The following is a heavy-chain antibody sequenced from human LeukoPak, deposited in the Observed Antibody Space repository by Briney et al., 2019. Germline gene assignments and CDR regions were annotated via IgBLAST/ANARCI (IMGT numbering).Heavy chain of an antibody. V-gene: IGHV3-9*01. Sequence: GGSLRLSCAASGFTFDDYVMHWVRQAPGKGLEWVSGISWNSGSIGYADSVKGRFTISRDNAKNSLYLQMNSLRAEDTALCYCAKGPYSSSWMDYFDYWGQGTLVTVSS. J-gene: IGHJ4*02. D-gene: IGHD6-13*01. CDR3: AKGPYSSSWMDYFDY. CDR2: ISWNSGSI. CDR1: GFTFDDYV.